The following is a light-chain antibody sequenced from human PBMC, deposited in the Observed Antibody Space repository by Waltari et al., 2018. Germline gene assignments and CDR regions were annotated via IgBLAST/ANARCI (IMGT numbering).Light chain of an antibody. CDR3: YSAADNNLV. J-gene: IGLJ2*01. CDR2: KDS. Sequence: SYELTQPSSVSVSPGQTARITCSGDVLAKKYARWFQQKPGQAPVLVIYKDSDRPSGIPERFSGSSSGATVTLTISGAHVEDEADYYCYSAADNNLVFGGGTKLTVL. V-gene: IGLV3-27*01. CDR1: VLAKKY.